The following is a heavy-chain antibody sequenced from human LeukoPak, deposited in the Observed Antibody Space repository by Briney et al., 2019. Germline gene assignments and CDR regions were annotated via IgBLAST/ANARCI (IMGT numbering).Heavy chain of an antibody. CDR3: ASADPPRGYSGYDDAYYYYYGMDV. CDR1: GGTFSSYA. CDR2: IIPIFGTA. Sequence: ASVQVSCKASGGTFSSYAISWVRQAPGQGLEWMGGIIPIFGTANYAQKFQGRVTITADESTSTAYMELSSLRSEDTAVYYCASADPPRGYSGYDDAYYYYYGMDVWGQGTTVTVSS. D-gene: IGHD5-12*01. V-gene: IGHV1-69*13. J-gene: IGHJ6*02.